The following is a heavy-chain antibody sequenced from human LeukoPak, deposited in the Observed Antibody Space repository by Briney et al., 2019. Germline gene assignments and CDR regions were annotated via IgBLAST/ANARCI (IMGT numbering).Heavy chain of an antibody. D-gene: IGHD1-7*01. J-gene: IGHJ6*03. CDR3: ARDSGWNYTPPYMDV. V-gene: IGHV3-48*04. CDR2: ISSSSTI. Sequence: PGGSLRLSCAASGFTFSSYSMNWVRQAPGKGLEWVSYISSSSTIYYADSVKGRFTISRDNAKNSLYLQMNSLRAEDTAVYYCARDSGWNYTPPYMDVWGKGTTVTVSS. CDR1: GFTFSSYS.